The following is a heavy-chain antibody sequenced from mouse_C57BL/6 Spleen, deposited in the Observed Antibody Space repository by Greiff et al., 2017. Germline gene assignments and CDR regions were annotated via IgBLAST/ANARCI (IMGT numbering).Heavy chain of an antibody. V-gene: IGHV1-50*01. CDR3: ARYYYGSSPDY. Sequence: VQLQQSGAELVKPGASVKLSCKASGYTFTSYWMQWVKQRPGQGLAWIGEIDPSDSYTNYNQKFKGKATLTVDTSSSTAYMQLSSLTSEDSAVYYCARYYYGSSPDYWGQGTTLTVSS. J-gene: IGHJ2*01. CDR1: GYTFTSYW. CDR2: IDPSDSYT. D-gene: IGHD1-1*01.